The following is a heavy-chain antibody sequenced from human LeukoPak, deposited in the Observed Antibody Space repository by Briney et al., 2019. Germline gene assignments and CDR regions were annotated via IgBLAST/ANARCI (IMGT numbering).Heavy chain of an antibody. D-gene: IGHD3-10*01. CDR1: GFTFSSYA. Sequence: GGSLRLSCTASGFTFSSYAMNWVRQAPGKGLEWVSSICAGGTFTYYADSVKGRFTISRDNSRNTLYLQMNSLRAEDTAVYYCARFGWVPPTHFDYWGQGTLVTVSS. V-gene: IGHV3-23*01. CDR3: ARFGWVPPTHFDY. J-gene: IGHJ4*02. CDR2: ICAGGTFT.